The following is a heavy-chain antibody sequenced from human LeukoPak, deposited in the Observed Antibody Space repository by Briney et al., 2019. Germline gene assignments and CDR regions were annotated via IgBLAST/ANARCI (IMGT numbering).Heavy chain of an antibody. Sequence: EASVKVSCKASGGTFSSYAISWVRQAPGQGLEWMGGIIPIFGTANYAQKFQGRVTITTDESTSTAYMELSSLRSEDTAVYYCARDPVPAANDGEAFDIWGQGTMVTVSS. CDR2: IIPIFGTA. V-gene: IGHV1-69*05. D-gene: IGHD2-2*01. J-gene: IGHJ3*02. CDR1: GGTFSSYA. CDR3: ARDPVPAANDGEAFDI.